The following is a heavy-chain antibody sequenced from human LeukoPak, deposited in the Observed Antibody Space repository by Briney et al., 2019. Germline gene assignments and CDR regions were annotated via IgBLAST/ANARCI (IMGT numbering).Heavy chain of an antibody. V-gene: IGHV4-31*03. Sequence: SETLSLTCTVSGGSISSGGYYWSWIRQHPGKGQEWIGYIYYSGSTYYNPSLKSRVTISVDTSKNQFSLKLSSVTAADTAVYYCARDTAMAPQAYYYYYGMDVWGQGTTVTVSS. CDR2: IYYSGST. J-gene: IGHJ6*02. CDR1: GGSISSGGYY. CDR3: ARDTAMAPQAYYYYYGMDV. D-gene: IGHD5-18*01.